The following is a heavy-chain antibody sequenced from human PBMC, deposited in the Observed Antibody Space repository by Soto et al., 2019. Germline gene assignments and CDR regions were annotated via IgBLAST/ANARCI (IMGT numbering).Heavy chain of an antibody. CDR3: AKIKGAITFLHFDT. CDR2: LTETGGST. J-gene: IGHJ4*02. Sequence: SGGSLRLSXVGSTSNFKDYAMAWVRQAPGKGLEWVSALTETGGSTYYAASVKGRFTISRDNSRNTVYLQMDRLRVADTAVYYCAKIKGAITFLHFDTWGQGTQVTVSS. D-gene: IGHD3-16*01. V-gene: IGHV3-23*01. CDR1: TSNFKDYA.